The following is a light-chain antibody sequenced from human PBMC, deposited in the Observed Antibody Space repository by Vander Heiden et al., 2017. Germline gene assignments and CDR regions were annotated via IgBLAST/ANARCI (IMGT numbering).Light chain of an antibody. CDR3: QVWDSTSGLQVI. Sequence: SYELTQPPSVSVAPGQTARITCGGNGIGIKTVHWYQHKPGQAPVLVGYDDSGRPSGIPDRFSGSNSANTAALTISRVEAGDEADYYCQVWDSTSGLQVIFGGGTKLTVL. J-gene: IGLJ2*01. CDR2: DDS. V-gene: IGLV3-21*02. CDR1: GIGIKT.